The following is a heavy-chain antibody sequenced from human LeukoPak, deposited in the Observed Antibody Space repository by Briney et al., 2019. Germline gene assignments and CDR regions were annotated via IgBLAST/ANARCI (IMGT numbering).Heavy chain of an antibody. J-gene: IGHJ6*03. Sequence: SETLSLTCTVSGGSISSYYWSWIRQPAGKGLEWIGRIYTSGSTNYNPSLKSRVTISVDTSKNQFSLKLSSVTAADTAVYYCARTGGTPGYGYYYYYYMDVWGKGTTVTISS. CDR3: ARTGGTPGYGYYYYYYMDV. CDR1: GGSISSYY. V-gene: IGHV4-4*07. D-gene: IGHD1-1*01. CDR2: IYTSGST.